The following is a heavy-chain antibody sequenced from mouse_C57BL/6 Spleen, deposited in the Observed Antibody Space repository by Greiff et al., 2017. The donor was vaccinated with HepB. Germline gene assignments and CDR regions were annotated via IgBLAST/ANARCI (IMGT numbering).Heavy chain of an antibody. CDR2: IHPNGGST. CDR3: ARGRGYYGNYFDY. Sequence: QVQLQQPGAELVKPGASVKLSCKASGYTFTSYWMPWVRQRPGQGLEWIGMIHPNGGSTNYNEKFKSKAKLTVDKSSSTAYLQLSSLTSEDSAVYYCARGRGYYGNYFDYWGKGTTLTVSS. V-gene: IGHV1-64*01. J-gene: IGHJ2*01. D-gene: IGHD2-1*01. CDR1: GYTFTSYW.